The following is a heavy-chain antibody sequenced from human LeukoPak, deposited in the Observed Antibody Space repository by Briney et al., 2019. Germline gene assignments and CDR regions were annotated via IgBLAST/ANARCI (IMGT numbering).Heavy chain of an antibody. Sequence: PSETLSLTCTVSGGSISSYYWSWIRQPAGKGLEWIGRIYTSGSTNYNPSLKSRVTMSVDTSKNQFSLKLSSVTAADTAVYYCGAVAVHYYYYGMDVWGQGTTVTVSS. CDR2: IYTSGST. D-gene: IGHD6-19*01. V-gene: IGHV4-4*07. CDR1: GGSISSYY. CDR3: GAVAVHYYYYGMDV. J-gene: IGHJ6*02.